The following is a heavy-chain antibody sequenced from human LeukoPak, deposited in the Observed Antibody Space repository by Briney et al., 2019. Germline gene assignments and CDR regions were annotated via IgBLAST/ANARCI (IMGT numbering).Heavy chain of an antibody. CDR3: ASPPLVISGSREYFQH. CDR2: INHSGST. CDR1: GGSFSGYY. Sequence: SETLSLTCAVYGGSFSGYYWSWIRQPPGKGLEWIGEINHSGSTNYNPSLKSRVTISVDTSKNQFSLKLSSVTAADTAVYYCASPPLVISGSREYFQHWGQGTLVTVSS. V-gene: IGHV4-34*01. J-gene: IGHJ1*01. D-gene: IGHD3-9*01.